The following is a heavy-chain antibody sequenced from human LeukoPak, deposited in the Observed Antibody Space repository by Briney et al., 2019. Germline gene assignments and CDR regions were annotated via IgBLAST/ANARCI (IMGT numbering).Heavy chain of an antibody. V-gene: IGHV3-9*01. CDR3: AKDIGRFGELCDY. CDR2: ISWNSGSI. CDR1: GFTFSSYA. Sequence: GGSLRLSCAASGFTFSSYAMSWVRQAPGKGLEWVSGISWNSGSIGYADSVKGRFTISRDNAKNSLYLQMNSLRAEDTALYYCAKDIGRFGELCDYWGQGTLVTVPS. D-gene: IGHD3-10*01. J-gene: IGHJ4*02.